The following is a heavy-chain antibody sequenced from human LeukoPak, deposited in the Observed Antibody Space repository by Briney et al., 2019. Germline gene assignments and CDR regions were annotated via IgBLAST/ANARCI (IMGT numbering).Heavy chain of an antibody. CDR1: GYTFTSFF. CDR2: INPGGGST. J-gene: IGHJ4*02. V-gene: IGHV1-46*01. D-gene: IGHD3-10*01. Sequence: GAPVKVSCKGSGYTFTSFFRHWVRQAPGQGLEWMGIINPGGGSTSYAQRFQGRVTMTSDMSTRTVYMELSSLGSEDTAVYYCAKDGCGSYLYYWGQGTLVTVSS. CDR3: AKDGCGSYLYY.